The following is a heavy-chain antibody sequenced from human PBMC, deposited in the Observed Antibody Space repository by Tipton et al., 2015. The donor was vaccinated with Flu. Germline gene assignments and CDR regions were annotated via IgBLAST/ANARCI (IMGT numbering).Heavy chain of an antibody. D-gene: IGHD3-10*01. CDR3: ARDYYGSGSYYTEAFDI. CDR2: VNHSGST. J-gene: IGHJ3*02. Sequence: TLSLTCAVYGGSFSGYYWSWIRQPPGKGLEWIGEVNHSGSTNYNPPLKSRVTISVDTSKNQFSLKLSSVTAADTAVYYCARDYYGSGSYYTEAFDIWGQGTNVTVSS. V-gene: IGHV4-34*01. CDR1: GGSFSGYY.